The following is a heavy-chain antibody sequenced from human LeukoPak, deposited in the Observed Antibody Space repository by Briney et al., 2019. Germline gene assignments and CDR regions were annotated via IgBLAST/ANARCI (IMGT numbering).Heavy chain of an antibody. CDR2: INPNSGGT. J-gene: IGHJ4*02. CDR1: GYTFTVYY. V-gene: IGHV1-2*02. CDR3: ARVGDPGFYYFDY. D-gene: IGHD1-14*01. Sequence: ASVKVSCKASGYTFTVYYMHWVRQAPGQGLEWMGWINPNSGGTNYAQKFQGRVTMTRDTSISTAHMELSRLRSDDTAVDYCARVGDPGFYYFDYWGQGTLVTVSS.